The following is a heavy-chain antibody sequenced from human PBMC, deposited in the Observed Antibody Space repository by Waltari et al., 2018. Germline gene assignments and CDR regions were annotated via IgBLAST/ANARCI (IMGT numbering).Heavy chain of an antibody. CDR1: GGSISGYY. Sequence: QVQLQESGPGLVKPSETLSLTCTVSGGSISGYYWSWIRPPAGKGLEWIGRFYTSGITNYHPSLASRVTLSVDTSKNQFSRKLSSVTAADTAVYYCARGWFYQGFDPWGQGTLVTVSS. CDR2: FYTSGIT. D-gene: IGHD2-15*01. J-gene: IGHJ5*02. CDR3: ARGWFYQGFDP. V-gene: IGHV4-4*07.